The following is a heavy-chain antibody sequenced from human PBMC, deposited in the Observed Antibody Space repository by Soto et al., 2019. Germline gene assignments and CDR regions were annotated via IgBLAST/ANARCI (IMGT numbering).Heavy chain of an antibody. Sequence: GGSLRLSCAASGFTFSSYSMNWVRQAPGKGLEWVSYISSSSSTIYYADSVKGRFTISRDNAKNYLYRQMNSLRAEDTVVFYCATRFVLTEIAFDIWGQGTMVPV. V-gene: IGHV3-48*04. CDR3: ATRFVLTEIAFDI. CDR2: ISSSSSTI. CDR1: GFTFSSYS. D-gene: IGHD3-10*01. J-gene: IGHJ3*02.